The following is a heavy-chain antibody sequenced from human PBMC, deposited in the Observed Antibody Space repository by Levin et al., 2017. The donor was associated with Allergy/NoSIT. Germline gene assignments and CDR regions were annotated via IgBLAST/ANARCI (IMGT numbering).Heavy chain of an antibody. J-gene: IGHJ4*02. CDR2: ITYDESNK. CDR3: ARDAVREKDDF. CDR1: GFAFSTYG. V-gene: IGHV3-30*03. D-gene: IGHD4-17*01. Sequence: HAGGSLRLSCAASGFAFSTYGMHWVCQAPGKGLEWVAVITYDESNKFYADSVKGRFSISRDISKNTVYLHMNSLRPEDSAVYYCARDAVREKDDFWGQGTLVTVSS.